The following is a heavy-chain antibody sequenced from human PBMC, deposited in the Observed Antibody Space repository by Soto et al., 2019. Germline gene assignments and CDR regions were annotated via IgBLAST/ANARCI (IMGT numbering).Heavy chain of an antibody. CDR3: ARFAVLMTTTGGGCKWFDP. CDR1: GFSFSSFA. Sequence: EVQLLESGGTLVQPGESLRLSCEVSGFSFSSFAMNWVRQAPGEGLEWVSSIRGTATSYADSVKGRFTISRDNSKNTVYLQINTLRGEDTAVYYCARFAVLMTTTGGGCKWFDPWGKGTLVIVSS. V-gene: IGHV3-23*01. D-gene: IGHD1-1*01. J-gene: IGHJ5*02. CDR2: IRGTAT.